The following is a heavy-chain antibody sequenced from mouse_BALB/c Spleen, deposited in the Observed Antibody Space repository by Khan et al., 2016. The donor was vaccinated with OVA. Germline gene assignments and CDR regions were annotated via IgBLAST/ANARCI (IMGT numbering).Heavy chain of an antibody. CDR3: ARETYYAMDY. J-gene: IGHJ4*01. V-gene: IGHV1-4*01. CDR2: INPSSGYT. CDR1: GYTFTSYT. Sequence: QVQLKESGAELARPGASVKMSCKASGYTFTSYTMHWVKQRPGQGLEWIGYINPSSGYTNYNQKFKDKATLTADKSSSTAYMQLSSLTSEDSAVYYLARETYYAMDYWGQGTSVTVSS.